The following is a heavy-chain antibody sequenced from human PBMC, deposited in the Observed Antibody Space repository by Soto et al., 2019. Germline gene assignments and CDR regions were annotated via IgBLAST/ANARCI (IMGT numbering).Heavy chain of an antibody. Sequence: GASVKVCCKDSGYTFTSCGYAWVRQATRQGLEWMGWISAYNGDTNYAQKFQDRVTLTTDTSTTTAHMELRNLGSDDTAVYYCARSGAYCTSITCLFDSFWGLGTLVTVSS. CDR3: ARSGAYCTSITCLFDSF. J-gene: IGHJ4*02. V-gene: IGHV1-18*01. CDR1: GYTFTSCG. CDR2: ISAYNGDT. D-gene: IGHD2-8*01.